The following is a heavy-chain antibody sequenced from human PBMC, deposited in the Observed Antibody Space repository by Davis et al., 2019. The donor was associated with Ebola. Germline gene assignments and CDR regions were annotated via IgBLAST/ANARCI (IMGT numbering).Heavy chain of an antibody. CDR3: AKEAETYYYDSSGYFTGRYFDY. J-gene: IGHJ4*02. Sequence: SETLSLTCAVYGGSFNSYYWSWIRQPPGKGLEWIGEINHSGSTNYNPSLKSRVTISVDTSKNQFSLKLSSVTAADTAVYYCAKEAETYYYDSSGYFTGRYFDYWGQGTLVTVSS. CDR2: INHSGST. CDR1: GGSFNSYY. V-gene: IGHV4-34*01. D-gene: IGHD3-22*01.